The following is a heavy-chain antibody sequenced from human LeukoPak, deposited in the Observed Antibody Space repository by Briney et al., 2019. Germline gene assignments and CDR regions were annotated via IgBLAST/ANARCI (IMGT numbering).Heavy chain of an antibody. CDR3: ARGSRIVGAPPDY. J-gene: IGHJ4*02. CDR1: GFIFSSFT. V-gene: IGHV3-21*01. Sequence: GGSLRLSCAASGFIFSSFTMNWVRQATGKWLEWVSSTSSSSSYIYSGDSVQVRFTTSRDNAKNSLYLQMNSLRAEDTAVYYCARGSRIVGAPPDYWGQGILVTVST. D-gene: IGHD1-26*01. CDR2: TSSSSSYI.